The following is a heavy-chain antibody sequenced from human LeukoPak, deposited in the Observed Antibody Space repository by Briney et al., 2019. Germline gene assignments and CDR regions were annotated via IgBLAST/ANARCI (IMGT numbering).Heavy chain of an antibody. CDR3: ARDGGIAAAGTPDYYYGMDV. J-gene: IGHJ6*02. CDR1: GFTDSSNY. Sequence: GGSLRLSCAASGFTDSSNYMSWVRQAPGKGLEWVSVIYSGGSTYYADSVKGRFTISRHNSKNTLYLQMNSLRAEDTAVYYCARDGGIAAAGTPDYYYGMDVWGQGTTVTVSS. V-gene: IGHV3-53*04. CDR2: IYSGGST. D-gene: IGHD6-13*01.